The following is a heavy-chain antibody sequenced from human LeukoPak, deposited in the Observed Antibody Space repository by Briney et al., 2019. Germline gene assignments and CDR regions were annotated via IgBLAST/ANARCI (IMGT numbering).Heavy chain of an antibody. CDR2: ISSSSSYI. CDR3: AKDAPYYYDRSGYGGAFDI. J-gene: IGHJ3*02. Sequence: GGSLRLSCAASGFTFSSYEMNWVRQAPGKGLEWVSSISSSSSYIYYADSVKGRFTISRDNAKNSLYLQMNSLRAEDTAVYYCAKDAPYYYDRSGYGGAFDIWGQGTMVTVSS. V-gene: IGHV3-21*04. D-gene: IGHD3-22*01. CDR1: GFTFSSYE.